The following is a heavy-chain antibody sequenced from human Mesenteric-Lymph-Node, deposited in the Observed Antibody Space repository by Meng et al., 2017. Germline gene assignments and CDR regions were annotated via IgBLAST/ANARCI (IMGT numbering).Heavy chain of an antibody. V-gene: IGHV3-74*01. CDR2: ITSDGSGA. Sequence: LVGSGGGLVQPGGSLRLSCADSGFTFSTSWMHWVRQAPGKGLVWVSRITSDGSGANYADSVKGRFTISRDNAKNTLYLHMSSLRAEDTAVYYCASTPLATPSCLTKWGQGTLVTVSS. J-gene: IGHJ4*02. D-gene: IGHD3-9*01. CDR3: ASTPLATPSCLTK. CDR1: GFTFSTSW.